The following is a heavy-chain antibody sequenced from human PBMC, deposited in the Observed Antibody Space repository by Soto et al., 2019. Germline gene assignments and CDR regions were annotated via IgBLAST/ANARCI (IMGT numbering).Heavy chain of an antibody. CDR1: GFTFSSYA. D-gene: IGHD3-10*01. V-gene: IGHV3-23*01. J-gene: IGHJ6*02. CDR3: AKDGRFGELLSYLYYYYGMDV. Sequence: EVQLLESGGGLVQPGGSLRLSCAASGFTFSSYAMSWVRQAPGNGLEWVSAISGSGGSTYYADSVKGRFTISRDNSKNTLYLQMTSLRAEDTAVYYCAKDGRFGELLSYLYYYYGMDVWGQGTTVTVSS. CDR2: ISGSGGST.